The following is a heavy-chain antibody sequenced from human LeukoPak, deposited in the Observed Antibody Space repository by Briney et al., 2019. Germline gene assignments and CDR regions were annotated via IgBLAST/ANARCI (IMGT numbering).Heavy chain of an antibody. Sequence: MSSETLSLTCTVSGDSIGSYFWSWIRQSPGKGLEWIGHIYHSGSTNYNPSLKSRVTISIDTSKNQFSLKLTSVTSADTAVYYCVRDGPAYTSRWYDYYYGLDVWGQGTTVTVSS. J-gene: IGHJ6*02. CDR3: VRDGPAYTSRWYDYYYGLDV. CDR2: IYHSGST. V-gene: IGHV4-59*01. D-gene: IGHD2-2*01. CDR1: GDSIGSYF.